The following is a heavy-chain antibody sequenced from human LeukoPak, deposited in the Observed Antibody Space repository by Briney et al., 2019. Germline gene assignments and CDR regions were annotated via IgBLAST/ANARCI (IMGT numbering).Heavy chain of an antibody. J-gene: IGHJ4*01. CDR3: AREYYYDSSGYFY. V-gene: IGHV3-11*01. CDR1: GFTFSDYY. D-gene: IGHD3-22*01. Sequence: GGSLRLSCAASGFTFSDYYMSWIRQAPGKGLEWVSYISSSGSTIYYADSVKGRFTISRDNDKNSLYLQMNSLSAEDTARYYCAREYYYDSSGYFYWGQGTLVTVSS. CDR2: ISSSGSTI.